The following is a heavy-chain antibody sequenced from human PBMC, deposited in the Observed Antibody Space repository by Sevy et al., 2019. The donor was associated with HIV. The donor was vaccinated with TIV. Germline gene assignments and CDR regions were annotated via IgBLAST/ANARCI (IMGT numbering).Heavy chain of an antibody. D-gene: IGHD6-6*01. CDR2: INHSGST. CDR1: GGSFSGYY. CDR3: ARGGERYSSSLAY. J-gene: IGHJ4*02. V-gene: IGHV4-34*01. Sequence: SETLSLTCAVYGGSFSGYYWSWIRQPPGKGLEWIGEINHSGSTNYNPSPKSRVTISVDTPKNQFSLKLSSVTAADTAVYYCARGGERYSSSLAYWGQGTLVTVSS.